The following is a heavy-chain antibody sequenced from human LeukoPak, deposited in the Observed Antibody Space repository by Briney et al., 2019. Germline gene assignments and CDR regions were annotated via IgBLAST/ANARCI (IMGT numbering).Heavy chain of an antibody. CDR3: TGGYFGIRGKIDY. CDR2: ISYDGSNK. CDR1: GFTFSSYA. J-gene: IGHJ4*02. Sequence: PGGSLRLSCAASGFTFSSYARHWGRQARGKGLERVAVISYDGSNKYYADSVKGRFTISRDNSKNTLYLQMNTLRAEDTAVYYCTGGYFGIRGKIDYWGQGTLVTVSS. D-gene: IGHD3-9*01. V-gene: IGHV3-30-3*01.